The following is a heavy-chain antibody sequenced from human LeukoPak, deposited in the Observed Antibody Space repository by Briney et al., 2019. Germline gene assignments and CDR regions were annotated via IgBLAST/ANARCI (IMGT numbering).Heavy chain of an antibody. V-gene: IGHV3-74*01. J-gene: IGHJ4*02. CDR2: INTDGSST. Sequence: GGSLRLSCAASGFTFSSYWMHWVRQAPGKGLVWVSRINTDGSSTNYADSVKGRFTISRDNAKNSLYLQMNSLRAEDTAVYYCARKSRGGYYDSSGYYSDYWGQGTLVTVSS. CDR1: GFTFSSYW. CDR3: ARKSRGGYYDSSGYYSDY. D-gene: IGHD3-22*01.